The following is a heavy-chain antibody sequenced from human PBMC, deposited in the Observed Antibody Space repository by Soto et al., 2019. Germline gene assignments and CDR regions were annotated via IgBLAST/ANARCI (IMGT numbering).Heavy chain of an antibody. Sequence: QVQLQESGPGLVKPSETLSLTCTVSGDSISSYYWTWIRQPPGKGLEWIAFIYYDGSTNYNPSLESRVPISLDTSKTQFSLNLNSVTAADTAVYYCARPGRDWGSLEYWGQGTRVTVSS. CDR2: IYYDGST. CDR1: GDSISSYY. CDR3: ARPGRDWGSLEY. J-gene: IGHJ4*02. D-gene: IGHD7-27*01. V-gene: IGHV4-59*08.